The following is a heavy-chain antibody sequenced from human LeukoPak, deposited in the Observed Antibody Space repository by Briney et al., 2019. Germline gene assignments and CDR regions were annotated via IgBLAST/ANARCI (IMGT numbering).Heavy chain of an antibody. J-gene: IGHJ4*02. CDR1: GGSFKDNY. CDR3: ARARLDHDYGDYSLDY. D-gene: IGHD4-17*01. CDR2: INHSGTT. V-gene: IGHV4-34*01. Sequence: PSETLSLTCAVYGGSFKDNYWSWIRQPPGKGLEWIGEINHSGTTNYNPSLKSRVTMSLDTSKNQLSLKLNSVTAADTAVYYCARARLDHDYGDYSLDYWGQGTLVTVSS.